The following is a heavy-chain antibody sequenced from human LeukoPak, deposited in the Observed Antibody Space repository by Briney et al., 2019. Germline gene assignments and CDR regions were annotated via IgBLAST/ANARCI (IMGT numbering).Heavy chain of an antibody. D-gene: IGHD1-26*01. CDR1: GGSISSGSYY. CDR2: IYTSGST. Sequence: SETLSLTCTVSGGSISSGSYYWSWIRQPAGKGLEWIGRIYTSGSTNYNPSLKSRVTISVDTSKNQFSLKLSSVTAADTAVYYCARISGSYRPTDYWGQGTLVTVSS. J-gene: IGHJ4*02. CDR3: ARISGSYRPTDY. V-gene: IGHV4-61*02.